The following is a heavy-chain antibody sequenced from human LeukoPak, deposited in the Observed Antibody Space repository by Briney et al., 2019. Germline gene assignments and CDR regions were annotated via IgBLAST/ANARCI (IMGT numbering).Heavy chain of an antibody. Sequence: ASVKVSCKASGYTFTGYYMHWVRQAPGQGLEWMGWINPNSGGTNYAQKFQGWVTMTRDTSISTAYMELSRLRSDDTAVYYCARRRSVLWFGESDAFDIWGQGTMVTVSS. J-gene: IGHJ3*02. CDR1: GYTFTGYY. V-gene: IGHV1-2*04. D-gene: IGHD3-10*01. CDR2: INPNSGGT. CDR3: ARRRSVLWFGESDAFDI.